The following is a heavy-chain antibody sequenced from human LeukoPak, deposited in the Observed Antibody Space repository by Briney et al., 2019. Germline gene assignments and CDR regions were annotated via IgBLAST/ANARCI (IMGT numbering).Heavy chain of an antibody. CDR2: IKPDGSQR. CDR3: ARDDASSSFTY. CDR1: GFRFRDYW. V-gene: IGHV3-7*01. Sequence: GGSLRLSCAASGFRFRDYWMDWLRQAPGMRPEWVASIKPDGSQRDYVDSVKGRFTISRDNAQNSLYLQMNSLRVEDTAVYYCARDDASSSFTYWGQGALVTVSS. J-gene: IGHJ4*02. D-gene: IGHD3-16*01.